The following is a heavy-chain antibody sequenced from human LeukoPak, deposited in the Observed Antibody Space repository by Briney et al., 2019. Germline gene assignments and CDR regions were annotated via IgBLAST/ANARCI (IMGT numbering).Heavy chain of an antibody. D-gene: IGHD7-27*01. Sequence: PGGSLRLSCAASGFTFSSYAMHWVRQAPGKGLEWVAVISYDGSNKYYADSVKGRFTISRDNSKNTPYLQMNSLRAEDTAVYYCARMNWGDAFDIWGQGTMVTVSS. J-gene: IGHJ3*02. V-gene: IGHV3-30-3*01. CDR3: ARMNWGDAFDI. CDR1: GFTFSSYA. CDR2: ISYDGSNK.